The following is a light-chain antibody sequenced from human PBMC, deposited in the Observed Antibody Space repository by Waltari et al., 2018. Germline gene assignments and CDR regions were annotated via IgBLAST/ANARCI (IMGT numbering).Light chain of an antibody. CDR2: GAS. Sequence: DIQMTQSPSSLSASVGDRVTITCRASQNIATYLNLYQQKPGKAPNLLIYGASNLQSGVPSRFSGSGSGTDFTLTISSLQREDLAIYYCQHGYSTLYTFGQGTNLEIK. V-gene: IGKV1-39*01. CDR1: QNIATY. J-gene: IGKJ2*01. CDR3: QHGYSTLYT.